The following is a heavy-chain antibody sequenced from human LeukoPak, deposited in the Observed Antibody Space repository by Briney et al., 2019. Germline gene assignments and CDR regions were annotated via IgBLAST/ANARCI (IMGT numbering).Heavy chain of an antibody. CDR2: IYHSGST. CDR1: GYSISRGYS. V-gene: IGHV4-38-2*02. D-gene: IGHD6-13*01. J-gene: IGHJ6*03. CDR3: ARTTEAHSWRTRYYDYYMDV. Sequence: SETLSLTCTVSGYSISRGYSWGWIRQPPGKGLEWIGNIYHSGSTNYSPSLKSRVTISVDTSKNQFSLKLSSVTAADTAVYYCARTTEAHSWRTRYYDYYMDVWGKGTTVTVSS.